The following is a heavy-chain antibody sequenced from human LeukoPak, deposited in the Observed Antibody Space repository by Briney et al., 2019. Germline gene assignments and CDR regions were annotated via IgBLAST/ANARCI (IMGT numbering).Heavy chain of an antibody. CDR1: GGSFSGYY. CDR2: INHSGST. Sequence: SETLSLTCAVYGGSFSGYYWSWIRQPPGKGLEWIGEINHSGSTNYNPSLKSRVTISVDTSKNQFSLKLSSVTAADTAVYYCAITDYGGNRYFDYWGQGTLVTVSS. V-gene: IGHV4-34*01. CDR3: AITDYGGNRYFDY. J-gene: IGHJ4*02. D-gene: IGHD4-23*01.